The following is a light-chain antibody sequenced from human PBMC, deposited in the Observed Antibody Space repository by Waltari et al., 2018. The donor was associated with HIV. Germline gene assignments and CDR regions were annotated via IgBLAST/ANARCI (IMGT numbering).Light chain of an antibody. CDR1: QIISSN. V-gene: IGKV3-15*01. CDR2: GAS. Sequence: EIVMPPSPATLSVSPGERAPLSCRTSQIISSNLAWYQQKPGQAPRLLIYGASTRATGIPARFSGSGSGTEFTLTISSLQSEDFAVYYCQQYNNWPPLTFGGGTKVEIK. J-gene: IGKJ4*01. CDR3: QQYNNWPPLT.